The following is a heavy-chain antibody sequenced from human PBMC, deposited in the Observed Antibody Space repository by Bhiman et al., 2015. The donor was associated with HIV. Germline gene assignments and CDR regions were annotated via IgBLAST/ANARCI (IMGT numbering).Heavy chain of an antibody. J-gene: IGHJ3*02. V-gene: IGHV3-66*01. CDR3: ARGLSIAAALGAFDI. CDR2: IYSGGNT. Sequence: EVQLVESGGGLVQPGGSLRLSCAASGFTVSSNYMSWVRQAPGKGLEWVSVIYSGGNTYYADSVKGRFTISRDNSKNTLYLQMNSLRAEDTAVYYCARGLSIAAALGAFDIWGQGTMVTVSS. D-gene: IGHD6-13*01. CDR1: GFTVSSNY.